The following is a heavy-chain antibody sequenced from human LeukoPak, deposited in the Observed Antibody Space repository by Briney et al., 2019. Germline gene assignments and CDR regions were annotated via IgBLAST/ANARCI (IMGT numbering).Heavy chain of an antibody. D-gene: IGHD4-11*01. Sequence: ASVKVSCKASGYTFTSYGISRVRQAPGQGLEWVGWISAYNGNTNYAQKLQGRVTMTTDTSTSTACMELRSLRSDDTAVYYCARTATVTTSWFDPWGQGTLVTVSS. V-gene: IGHV1-18*01. CDR1: GYTFTSYG. CDR3: ARTATVTTSWFDP. J-gene: IGHJ5*02. CDR2: ISAYNGNT.